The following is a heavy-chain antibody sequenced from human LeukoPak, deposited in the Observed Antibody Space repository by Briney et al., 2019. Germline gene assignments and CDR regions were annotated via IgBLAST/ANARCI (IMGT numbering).Heavy chain of an antibody. J-gene: IGHJ6*02. CDR3: ARGKDCGGDCYTPRTKYYYYYGMDV. D-gene: IGHD2-21*02. Sequence: PSETLSLTCTVSGGSISSYYWSWIRQPPGKGLEWIGYIYYSGNTNYNPSLKSRVTISVDTSKNQFSLKLSSVTAADTAVYYCARGKDCGGDCYTPRTKYYYYYGMDVWGQGTTVTVSS. CDR2: IYYSGNT. V-gene: IGHV4-59*01. CDR1: GGSISSYY.